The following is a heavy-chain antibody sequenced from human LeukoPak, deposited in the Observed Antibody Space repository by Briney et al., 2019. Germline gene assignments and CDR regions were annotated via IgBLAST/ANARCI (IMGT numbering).Heavy chain of an antibody. J-gene: IGHJ6*02. CDR3: ARAGRLAAAGTPFWYYYYGMDV. D-gene: IGHD6-13*01. CDR1: GFTVSSNY. Sequence: GGSLRLSCAASGFTVSSNYMSWVRQAPGKGLEWVSVIYSGGSTYYADSVKGRFTISRDNSKNTLYLQMNSLRAEDTAVYYCARAGRLAAAGTPFWYYYYGMDVWGQGTTVTVSS. CDR2: IYSGGST. V-gene: IGHV3-66*02.